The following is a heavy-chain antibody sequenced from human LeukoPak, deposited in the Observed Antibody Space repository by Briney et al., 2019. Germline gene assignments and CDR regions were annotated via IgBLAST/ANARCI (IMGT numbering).Heavy chain of an antibody. D-gene: IGHD3-22*01. V-gene: IGHV3-23*01. CDR3: AKDGRYYYDSSGYGQYYFDY. J-gene: IGHJ4*02. Sequence: GGSLRLSCAASGFTFSNYAMSWVRQAPGKGLEWVSAISGSGGSTYYADSVKGRFTISGDNSKNTLYLQMNSLRAEDTAVYYCAKDGRYYYDSSGYGQYYFDYWGQGTLVTVSS. CDR1: GFTFSNYA. CDR2: ISGSGGST.